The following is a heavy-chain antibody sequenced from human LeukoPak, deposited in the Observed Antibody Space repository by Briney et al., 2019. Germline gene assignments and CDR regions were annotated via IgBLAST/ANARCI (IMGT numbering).Heavy chain of an antibody. J-gene: IGHJ4*02. CDR1: VYTFTSYG. CDR2: ISAYNGNT. D-gene: IGHD3-10*01. Sequence: ASVRVSCTASVYTFTSYGISWVRQAPGQGLEGMGWISAYNGNTNYAQKLQGRVTMTTDTSTSTAYMELRSLRSDDTAVYYCSITYYYGSGSFDYWGQGTLVTVSS. V-gene: IGHV1-18*01. CDR3: SITYYYGSGSFDY.